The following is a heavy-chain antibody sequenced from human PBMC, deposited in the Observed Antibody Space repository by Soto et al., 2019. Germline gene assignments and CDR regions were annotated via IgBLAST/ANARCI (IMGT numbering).Heavy chain of an antibody. CDR3: AAGLYYDFWSGLDMRYYYYMDV. CDR2: IVVGSGNT. CDR1: GFTFTSSA. V-gene: IGHV1-58*02. J-gene: IGHJ6*03. Sequence: SVKVSCKASGFTFTSSAMQWVRQARGQRLEWIGWIVVGSGNTDYAQKFQERVTITRDMSTSTAYMELSSLRSEGTAVYYCAAGLYYDFWSGLDMRYYYYMDVWGKGTTVTVSS. D-gene: IGHD3-3*01.